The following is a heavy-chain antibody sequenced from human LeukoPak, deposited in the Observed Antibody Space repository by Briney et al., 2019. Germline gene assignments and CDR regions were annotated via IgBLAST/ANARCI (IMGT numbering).Heavy chain of an antibody. CDR2: IYYSGST. CDR3: ARHGVVTWFDP. V-gene: IGHV4-39*01. Sequence: SGTLSLTCTVSGGSISSSSYYWGWIRQPPGKGLEWIGSIYYSGSTNYNPSLKSRVIMSVDTSKNQFSVKLRSVTAADTAVYYCARHGVVTWFDPWGQGTLVTVSS. CDR1: GGSISSSSYY. D-gene: IGHD3-16*01. J-gene: IGHJ5*02.